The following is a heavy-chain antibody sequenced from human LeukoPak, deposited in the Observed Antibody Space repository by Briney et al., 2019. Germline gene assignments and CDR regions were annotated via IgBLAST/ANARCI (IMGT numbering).Heavy chain of an antibody. D-gene: IGHD3-3*01. J-gene: IGHJ4*02. CDR3: ARDQRSGYYFDY. CDR1: GYTFTGYY. V-gene: IGHV1-46*01. CDR2: INPSGGST. Sequence: ASVKVSCKASGYTFTGYYMHWVRQAPGQGLEWMGIINPSGGSTSYAQKFQGRVTMTRDTSTSTVYMELSSLRSEDTAVYYCARDQRSGYYFDYWGQGTLVTVSS.